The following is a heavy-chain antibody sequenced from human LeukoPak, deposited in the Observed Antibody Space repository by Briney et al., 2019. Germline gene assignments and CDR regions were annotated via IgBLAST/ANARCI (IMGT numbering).Heavy chain of an antibody. D-gene: IGHD2-2*01. V-gene: IGHV4-34*01. Sequence: PSETLSLTCAVYGGSFSGYYWSWIRQPPGKGLEWIGEINHSGSTNYNPSLKSRVTISVDTSKNQFSLKLSSVTAADTAVYYCARGGGVVVPAAMAPVSYYYYGMDVWGQGTTVTVSS. J-gene: IGHJ6*02. CDR2: INHSGST. CDR1: GGSFSGYY. CDR3: ARGGGVVVPAAMAPVSYYYYGMDV.